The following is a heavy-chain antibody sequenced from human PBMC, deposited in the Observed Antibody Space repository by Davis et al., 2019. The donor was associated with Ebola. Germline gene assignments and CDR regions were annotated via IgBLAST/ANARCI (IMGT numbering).Heavy chain of an antibody. CDR1: GYSFPTYG. Sequence: AASVKVSCKASGYSFPTYGISWVRQAPGQGLEWMGWIAIYNYKTNYAQKFQGRVTMNTDNSTTTAYMELRSLRNDDTGVYYCARVGDIRFHGIDAWGKGTTVTVSS. CDR2: IAIYNYKT. J-gene: IGHJ6*04. CDR3: ARVGDIRFHGIDA. D-gene: IGHD3-3*01. V-gene: IGHV1-18*01.